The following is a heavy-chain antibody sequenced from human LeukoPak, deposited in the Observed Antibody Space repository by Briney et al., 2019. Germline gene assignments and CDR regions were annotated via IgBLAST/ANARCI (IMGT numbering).Heavy chain of an antibody. CDR1: GGFFSGYY. J-gene: IGHJ4*02. CDR3: AGGATPGVF. CDR2: INHSGST. D-gene: IGHD3-10*01. V-gene: IGHV4-34*01. Sequence: SETLSLTCGVYGGFFSGYYWTWIRQPPGKGLEWIGEINHSGSTNYIPSLKSRATMSLDTSKNQFSLKLTSVTAADTAVYYCAGGATPGVFWGKGTLVTVSS.